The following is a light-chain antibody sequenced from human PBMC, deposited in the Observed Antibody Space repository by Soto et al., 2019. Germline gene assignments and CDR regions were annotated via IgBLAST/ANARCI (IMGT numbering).Light chain of an antibody. V-gene: IGKV1-5*01. CDR3: QQYNSYLWT. Sequence: DIQMTQSPSALSASVGHRVTITCRASQSISSWLAWYQQKPGKAPKILIYDASSLASGFPSRFSGSGSGTEFTLTISSLQPDDFATYYCQQYNSYLWTFGQGTKVE. CDR2: DAS. CDR1: QSISSW. J-gene: IGKJ1*01.